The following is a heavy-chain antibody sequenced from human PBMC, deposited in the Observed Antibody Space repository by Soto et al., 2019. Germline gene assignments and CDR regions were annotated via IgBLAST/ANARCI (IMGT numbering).Heavy chain of an antibody. CDR2: IYWDNGK. CDR1: GCSLITSGVG. Sequence: QITLKESGPPLVKPTQTLTLTCTFWGCSLITSGVGVGWIRQPPGKALEWLALIYWDNGKRYSLSLKSRLTIIKDTSKNQVVLTMTYMNPVDTATYYCAHRLSTGSGLPDYWGQGTLVTVSS. CDR3: AHRLSTGSGLPDY. D-gene: IGHD2-8*02. V-gene: IGHV2-5*02. J-gene: IGHJ4*02.